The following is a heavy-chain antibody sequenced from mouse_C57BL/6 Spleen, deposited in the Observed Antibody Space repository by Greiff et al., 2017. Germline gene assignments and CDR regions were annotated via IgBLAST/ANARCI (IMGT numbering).Heavy chain of an antibody. D-gene: IGHD3-2*02. CDR1: GYTFTSYW. V-gene: IGHV1-52*01. CDR2: IDPSDSET. Sequence: QVQLQQPGAELVRPGSSVKLSCKASGYTFTSYWMHWVKQRPIQGLEWSGNIDPSDSETHYNQKFKDKATLTVDKSSSTAYMQLSSLTSEDSAVYYCARDSSGYRFAYWGQGTLVTVSA. CDR3: ARDSSGYRFAY. J-gene: IGHJ3*01.